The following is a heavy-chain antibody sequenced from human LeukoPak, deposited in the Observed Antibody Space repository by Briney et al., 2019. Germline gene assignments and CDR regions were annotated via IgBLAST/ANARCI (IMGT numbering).Heavy chain of an antibody. V-gene: IGHV4-38-2*02. Sequence: SETLSLTCTVSGYSISSGYYWSWIRQPPGKGLEWIGEINHSGSTNYNPSLKSRVTISVDTSKNQFSLKLSSVTAADTAVYYCARRAVGATFHYWGQGTLVTVSS. J-gene: IGHJ4*02. CDR3: ARRAVGATFHY. CDR2: INHSGST. D-gene: IGHD1-26*01. CDR1: GYSISSGYY.